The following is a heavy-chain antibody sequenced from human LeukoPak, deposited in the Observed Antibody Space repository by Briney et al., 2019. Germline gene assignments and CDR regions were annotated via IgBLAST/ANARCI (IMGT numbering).Heavy chain of an antibody. D-gene: IGHD3/OR15-3a*01. J-gene: IGHJ5*02. V-gene: IGHV3-23*01. CDR2: ISGSSSNT. CDR1: GFTFSNYG. Sequence: GGSLRLSCAASGFTFSNYGMSWVRQAPGKGLEWVSHISGSSSNTYYAASVKGRFTISRDNSKNTLYLQMNSLRADDTDVYYCAKGTAYYSLGPWGQGTLVTVSS. CDR3: AKGTAYYSLGP.